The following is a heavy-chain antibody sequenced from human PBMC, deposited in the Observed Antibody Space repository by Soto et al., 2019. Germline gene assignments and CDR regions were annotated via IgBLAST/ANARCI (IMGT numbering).Heavy chain of an antibody. V-gene: IGHV3-30-3*01. Sequence: QVQLVESGGGVVQPGRSLRLSCAASGFTFSSYAMHWVRQAPGKGLEWVAVISYDGSNKYYADSVKGRFTISRDNSKNTLYLQMNSLRAEDTAVYYCARACRNKENYGMDVWGQGTTVTVSS. CDR1: GFTFSSYA. D-gene: IGHD4-4*01. CDR2: ISYDGSNK. J-gene: IGHJ6*02. CDR3: ARACRNKENYGMDV.